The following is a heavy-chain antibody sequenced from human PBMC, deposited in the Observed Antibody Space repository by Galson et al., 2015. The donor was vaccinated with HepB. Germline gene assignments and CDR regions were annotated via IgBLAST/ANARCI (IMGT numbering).Heavy chain of an antibody. CDR1: GFTFSSYW. Sequence: SLRLSCAASGFTFSSYWMHWVRQAPGKGLVWVSRINSDGSSTSYADSVKGRFTISRDNAKNTLYLQMSSLRAEDTAVYYCARNGYSYGLDYWGQGTLVTVSS. D-gene: IGHD5-18*01. J-gene: IGHJ4*02. CDR2: INSDGSST. CDR3: ARNGYSYGLDY. V-gene: IGHV3-74*01.